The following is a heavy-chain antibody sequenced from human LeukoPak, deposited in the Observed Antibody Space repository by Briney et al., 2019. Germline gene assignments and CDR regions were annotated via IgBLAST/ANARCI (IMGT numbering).Heavy chain of an antibody. CDR1: GFTFSNAW. D-gene: IGHD2-15*01. Sequence: GGSLRLSCAASGFTFSNAWMSWVRQAPGKGLEWVGRIKSKTDGGTTDYAAPVKGRFTISRDDSKNTLYLQMNSLKTEDTAVYYCTSTRDIVVVVAAEYWYFDLWGRGTLVTVSS. J-gene: IGHJ2*01. CDR3: TSTRDIVVVVAAEYWYFDL. CDR2: IKSKTDGGTT. V-gene: IGHV3-15*01.